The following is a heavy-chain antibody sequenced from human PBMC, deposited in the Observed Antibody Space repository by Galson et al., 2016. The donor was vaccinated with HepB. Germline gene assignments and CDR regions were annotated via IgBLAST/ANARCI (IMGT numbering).Heavy chain of an antibody. CDR1: GFSLSTNEMC. V-gene: IGHV2-70*11. D-gene: IGHD6-19*01. CDR2: IDWDYDK. CDR3: ARTPQQWTDAFDI. J-gene: IGHJ3*02. Sequence: PSLVTPTQTLTLTCTFSGFSLSTNEMCVSWIRQPPGKALEWLARIDWDYDKHYSTSLKTRLTISKHTSKNQVVLTMTNMDPVDTATYYCARTPQQWTDAFDIWGQGTMVTVSS.